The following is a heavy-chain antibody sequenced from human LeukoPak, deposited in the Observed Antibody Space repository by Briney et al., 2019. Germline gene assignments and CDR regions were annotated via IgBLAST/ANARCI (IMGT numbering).Heavy chain of an antibody. CDR3: ARAAASGYDYQDAFDI. V-gene: IGHV1-8*01. Sequence: ASVKVSCKASGYTFTSYGINWVRQATGQGLEWMGWMNPNSGNTGYAQKFQGRVTMTRNTSISTAYMELSSLRSEDTAVYYCARAAASGYDYQDAFDIWGQGTMVTVSS. CDR1: GYTFTSYG. D-gene: IGHD5-12*01. J-gene: IGHJ3*02. CDR2: MNPNSGNT.